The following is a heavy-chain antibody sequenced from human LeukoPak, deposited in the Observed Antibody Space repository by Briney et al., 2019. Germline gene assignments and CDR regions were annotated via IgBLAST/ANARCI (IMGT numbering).Heavy chain of an antibody. Sequence: ASVKVSCKVSGYTLTELSMHWVRQAPGKGLEWMGGFDPEDGETIYAQKFQGRVTMTEDTSTDTAYMELSSLRSEDTAVYYCARVTYYYGSGSPNWFDPWGQGTLVTVSS. J-gene: IGHJ5*02. CDR1: GYTLTELS. D-gene: IGHD3-10*01. V-gene: IGHV1-24*01. CDR3: ARVTYYYGSGSPNWFDP. CDR2: FDPEDGET.